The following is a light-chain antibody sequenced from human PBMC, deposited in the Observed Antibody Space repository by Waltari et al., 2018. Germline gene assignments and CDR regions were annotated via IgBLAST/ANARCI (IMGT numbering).Light chain of an antibody. V-gene: IGKV1-9*01. CDR3: QHLNSYPLN. CDR1: QDIHSY. Sequence: DIYLTQSPSFLSASVGDRVTITCRASQDIHSYLAWYQLRPVQAPRLIIYVASKLQSGVPSRFSGSGTGTDFTLTISGLQPEDFATYYCQHLNSYPLNFGGGTKVEIK. J-gene: IGKJ4*01. CDR2: VAS.